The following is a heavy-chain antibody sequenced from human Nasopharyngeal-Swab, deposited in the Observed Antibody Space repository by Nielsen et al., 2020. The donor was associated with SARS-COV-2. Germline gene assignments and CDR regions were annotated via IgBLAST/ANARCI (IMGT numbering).Heavy chain of an antibody. J-gene: IGHJ4*02. V-gene: IGHV3-23*01. CDR1: GFSFSSYA. D-gene: IGHD3-22*01. Sequence: GGSLRLSCAASGFSFSSYAMSWVRQTPGKGLEWVSGISASGGSTYYADSVKGRFTISRDNSRITLSLQMNSLRVEDTAVYYCAKDSTMISYWGQGTLVTVSS. CDR3: AKDSTMISY. CDR2: ISASGGST.